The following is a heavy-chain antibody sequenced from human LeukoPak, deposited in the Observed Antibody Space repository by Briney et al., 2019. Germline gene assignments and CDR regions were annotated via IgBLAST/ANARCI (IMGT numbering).Heavy chain of an antibody. V-gene: IGHV1-46*01. CDR2: INTSDGST. J-gene: IGHJ4*02. CDR1: GYTFTSYY. Sequence: ASVKVSCKASGYTFTSYYIHWVRQAPGQGLEWMGIINTSDGSTSYEQKFQGRVTMTRDTSTSTVYMELSSLRSEDTAVHYCARDWGSLTWIYDYWGQGTLVTVSS. D-gene: IGHD3-16*01. CDR3: ARDWGSLTWIYDY.